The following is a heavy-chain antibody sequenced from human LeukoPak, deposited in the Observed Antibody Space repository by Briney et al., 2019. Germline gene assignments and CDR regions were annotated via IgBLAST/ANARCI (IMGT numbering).Heavy chain of an antibody. V-gene: IGHV3-7*01. CDR3: ARRRYSGSSQHFDY. Sequence: GRSLRLSCAASGFTFSSYWMSWVRQAPGKGLEWVANIKQDGSEKYYVDSVKGRFTISRDNVKNSLYLQMNSLRAEDTAVYYCARRRYSGSSQHFDYWGQGTLVTVSS. D-gene: IGHD1-26*01. CDR2: IKQDGSEK. J-gene: IGHJ4*02. CDR1: GFTFSSYW.